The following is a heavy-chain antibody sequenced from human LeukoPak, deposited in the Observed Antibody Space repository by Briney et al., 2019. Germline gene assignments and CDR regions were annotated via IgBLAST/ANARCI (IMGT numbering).Heavy chain of an antibody. D-gene: IGHD3-10*01. V-gene: IGHV4-59*01. Sequence: SETLSLTCAVYGGSFSGYYWSWIRQPPGKGLEWIGYIYYSGSTNYNPSLKSRVTISVDTSKNQFSLKLSSVTAADTAVYYCARGSHSRGYFYFDYWGQGTLVTVSS. CDR3: ARGSHSRGYFYFDY. J-gene: IGHJ4*02. CDR1: GGSFSGYY. CDR2: IYYSGST.